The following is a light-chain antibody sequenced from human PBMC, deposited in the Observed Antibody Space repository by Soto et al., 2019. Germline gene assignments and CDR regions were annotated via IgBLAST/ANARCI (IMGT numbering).Light chain of an antibody. Sequence: EILLTQSPCTLSLSPGDRATFSCRASQSVSRSYLGWYQQNPGHAPSLLLYGASISAAGVPERFSGSGSGTAFTPSISRLAPEDFEVYYCQQYGSSTGTFGQGTKVDIK. CDR2: GAS. J-gene: IGKJ1*01. CDR1: QSVSRSY. CDR3: QQYGSSTGT. V-gene: IGKV3-20*01.